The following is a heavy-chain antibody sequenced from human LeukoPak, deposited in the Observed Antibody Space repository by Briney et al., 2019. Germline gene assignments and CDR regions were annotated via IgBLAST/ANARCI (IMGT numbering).Heavy chain of an antibody. J-gene: IGHJ3*02. CDR3: ARVSLRAFDI. CDR2: IYYSGST. Sequence: KPSETLSLTCTVSGGSISSYYWSWIRQPPGKGLEWIGYIYYSGSTNYNPSLKSRVTISVDTSKNQFSLKLSSGTAADTAVYYCARVSLRAFDIWGQGTMVTVSS. CDR1: GGSISSYY. V-gene: IGHV4-59*01.